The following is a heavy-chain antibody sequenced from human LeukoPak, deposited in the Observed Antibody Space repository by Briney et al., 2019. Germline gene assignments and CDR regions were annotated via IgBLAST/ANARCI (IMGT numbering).Heavy chain of an antibody. CDR2: IYYSGST. D-gene: IGHD3-22*01. J-gene: IGHJ4*02. CDR1: GVSIGSSGSY. V-gene: IGHV4-61*08. CDR3: ARGRYYYDTSGYHYGGGLDY. Sequence: PSETLSLTCTVSGVSIGSSGSYWGWIRQPPGKGLEWIGYIYYSGSTNYNPSLKSRVIISVDTSTNQFSQKLSSVTAADTAVYYCARGRYYYDTSGYHYGGGLDYWGQGTLVTVSS.